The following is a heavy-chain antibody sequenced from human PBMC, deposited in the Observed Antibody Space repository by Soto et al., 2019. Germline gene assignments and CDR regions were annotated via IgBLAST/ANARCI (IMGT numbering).Heavy chain of an antibody. CDR1: GFTFSSYS. Sequence: GSLRLSCAASGFTFSSYSMNWVRQAPGKGLEWVSSISSSSSYIYYADSVKGRFTISRDNAKNSLYLQMNSLRAEDTAVYYCARADTAMVRGALFDYWGQGTLVTVSS. D-gene: IGHD5-18*01. J-gene: IGHJ4*02. V-gene: IGHV3-21*01. CDR2: ISSSSSYI. CDR3: ARADTAMVRGALFDY.